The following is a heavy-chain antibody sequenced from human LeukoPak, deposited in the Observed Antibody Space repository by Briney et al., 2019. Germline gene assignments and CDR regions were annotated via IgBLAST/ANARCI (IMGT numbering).Heavy chain of an antibody. CDR3: AGATWGSGYFDY. D-gene: IGHD7-27*01. Sequence: PSEALSITCTVSGASIINYYWSWIRQPDGKGLEWIGRLYTSGSINFNPSLKSRITMSVDTSKNQFSLRLSSVTAADTAVYYCAGATWGSGYFDYWGQGTLVTVSS. CDR2: LYTSGSI. V-gene: IGHV4-4*07. CDR1: GASIINYY. J-gene: IGHJ4*02.